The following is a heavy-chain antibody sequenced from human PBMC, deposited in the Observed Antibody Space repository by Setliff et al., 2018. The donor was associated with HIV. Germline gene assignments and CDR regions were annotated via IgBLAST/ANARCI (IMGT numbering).Heavy chain of an antibody. CDR2: IYYSGST. D-gene: IGHD6-13*01. CDR1: GGSISSYY. Sequence: SETLSLTCTVSGGSISSYYWSWIRQPSGKGLEWIGYIYYSGSTNYNPSLKSRVTISVDTSKNQFSLKLSSVTAADMAVYYCATGYSSSWDRGRDAFDIWGQGTMVTVSS. CDR3: ATGYSSSWDRGRDAFDI. V-gene: IGHV4-59*01. J-gene: IGHJ3*02.